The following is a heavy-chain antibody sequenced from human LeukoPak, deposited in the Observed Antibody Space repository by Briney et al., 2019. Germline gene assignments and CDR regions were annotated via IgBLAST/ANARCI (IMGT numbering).Heavy chain of an antibody. V-gene: IGHV3-48*03. CDR1: GFTFSSYE. CDR2: ISSSGSTI. Sequence: GGSLRLSGAASGFTFSSYEMNWVRQAPGKGLEWVSYISSSGSTIYYADSVKGRFTISRDNAKNSLYLQMNSLRAEDTAVYYCARQLDRAAAGTLGYWGQGTLVTVSS. J-gene: IGHJ4*02. CDR3: ARQLDRAAAGTLGY. D-gene: IGHD6-13*01.